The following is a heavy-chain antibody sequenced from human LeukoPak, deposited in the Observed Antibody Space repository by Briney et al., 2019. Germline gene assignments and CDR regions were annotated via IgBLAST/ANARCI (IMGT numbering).Heavy chain of an antibody. V-gene: IGHV3-33*01. J-gene: IGHJ4*02. Sequence: GGSLRLSCAASGFTFSSYGMNWVRQAPGKGLEWVAVIWDDGSNKYYVDSGKGRFTISRDNAKNSLYLQMNSLRAEDTAVYYCARGYYDSSGYYYALPSTDYWGQGTLVTVSS. CDR2: IWDDGSNK. D-gene: IGHD3-22*01. CDR3: ARGYYDSSGYYYALPSTDY. CDR1: GFTFSSYG.